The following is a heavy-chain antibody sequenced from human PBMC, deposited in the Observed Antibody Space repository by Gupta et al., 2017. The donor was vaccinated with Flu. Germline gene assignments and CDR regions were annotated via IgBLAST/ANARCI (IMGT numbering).Heavy chain of an antibody. V-gene: IGHV3-48*03. J-gene: IGHJ6*02. CDR2: VSSSCSTI. D-gene: IGHD4-17*01. CDR1: GSTFMCYD. CDR3: AGDYGDYYYGMDV. Sequence: VQLVGSGRDLVQPGWYLTLPCSASGSTFMCYDTSLFRQAPGKGLDGVSYVSSSCSTIYYADSVKGRFTIYIDKAKNSLYLQMNSLRAEDTAVYYWAGDYGDYYYGMDVWGQGTTVTVSS.